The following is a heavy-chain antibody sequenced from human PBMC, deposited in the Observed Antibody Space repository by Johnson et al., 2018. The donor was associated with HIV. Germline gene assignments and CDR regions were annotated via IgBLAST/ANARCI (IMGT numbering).Heavy chain of an antibody. D-gene: IGHD1-26*01. Sequence: VQLVESGGGLVQPGRSLRLSCAASGFTFDDYAMHWVRQAPGKGLEWVSGISWNSGSIGYADSVKGRFTISRDNAKNSLYLQMNSLRAEDTALYYCAKGATSGSLDDAFDIWGQGTMVTVSS. CDR3: AKGATSGSLDDAFDI. V-gene: IGHV3-9*01. CDR1: GFTFDDYA. CDR2: ISWNSGSI. J-gene: IGHJ3*02.